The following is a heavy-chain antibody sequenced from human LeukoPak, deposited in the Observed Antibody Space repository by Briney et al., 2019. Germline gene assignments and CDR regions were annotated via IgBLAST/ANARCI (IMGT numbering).Heavy chain of an antibody. CDR3: ARDPAHSGYEIPPYGMDV. V-gene: IGHV1-2*02. Sequence: HRASVKVSCKASGYTFTGYYMHWVRQAPGQGLEWMGWINPNSGGTNYAQKFQGRVTMTRDTSISTAYMELSRLRSDDTAVYYCARDPAHSGYEIPPYGMDVWGQGTTVTVSS. D-gene: IGHD5-12*01. CDR1: GYTFTGYY. CDR2: INPNSGGT. J-gene: IGHJ6*02.